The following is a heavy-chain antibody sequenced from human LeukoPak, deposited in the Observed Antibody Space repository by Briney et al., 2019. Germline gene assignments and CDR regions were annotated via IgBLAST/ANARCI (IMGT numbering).Heavy chain of an antibody. CDR2: INQDGTKI. CDR3: TRVGYIDEGIDY. CDR1: GSMFRNYW. V-gene: IGHV3-7*04. Sequence: GGSLRLSCVVSGSMFRNYWMSWLRQAPGKGPEWVANINQDGTKIFEVDFMKGRFTLSRDNAKSSLYLQMNSLRAEDTAIYYCTRVGYIDEGIDYWGQGTLVTVSS. J-gene: IGHJ4*02. D-gene: IGHD5-24*01.